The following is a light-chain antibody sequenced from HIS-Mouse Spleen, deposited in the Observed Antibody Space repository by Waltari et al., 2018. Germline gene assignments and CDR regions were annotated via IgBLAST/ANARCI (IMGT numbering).Light chain of an antibody. V-gene: IGLV3-19*01. CDR3: NSRDSSGNHLWV. CDR1: SLSSYY. J-gene: IGLJ3*02. CDR2: GKN. Sequence: SSELTQDPAVSVALGQTVRITCQGDSLSSYYASWYQQKPGQAPVLVIYGKNNRPSGNPDRFSGSSSGNTASLTITGAQAEDEADYYCNSRDSSGNHLWVFGGGTKLTVL.